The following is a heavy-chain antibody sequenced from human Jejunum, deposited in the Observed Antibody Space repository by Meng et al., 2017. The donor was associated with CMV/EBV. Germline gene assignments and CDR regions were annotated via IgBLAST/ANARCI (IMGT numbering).Heavy chain of an antibody. J-gene: IGHJ4*02. D-gene: IGHD5-12*01. Sequence: QLSESGGAWGQPGGSLRLSCAASGFTFSSNAMSWVRQAPGKGLEWVSTISGSAISTYYADSVRGRFTISRDNSKNTIYLQMSSLRVEDTAIYYCANGGYSAYDLDCWGLGPLVTVAS. V-gene: IGHV3-23*01. CDR1: GFTFSSNA. CDR2: ISGSAIST. CDR3: ANGGYSAYDLDC.